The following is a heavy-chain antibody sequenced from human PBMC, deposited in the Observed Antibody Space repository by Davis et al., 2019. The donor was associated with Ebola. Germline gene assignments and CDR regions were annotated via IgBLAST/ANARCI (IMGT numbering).Heavy chain of an antibody. CDR1: GFTFSSYA. Sequence: PGGSLRLSCAASGFTFSSYAMSWIRQAPGKGLEWVSSISWNSDSIGYADSVKGRFTISRDNAKSSLYLQMSSLRAEDTAFYYCAKGVTGTYYYYGMDVWGQGTTVTVSS. CDR3: AKGVTGTYYYYGMDV. CDR2: ISWNSDSI. V-gene: IGHV3-9*01. D-gene: IGHD2-21*02. J-gene: IGHJ6*02.